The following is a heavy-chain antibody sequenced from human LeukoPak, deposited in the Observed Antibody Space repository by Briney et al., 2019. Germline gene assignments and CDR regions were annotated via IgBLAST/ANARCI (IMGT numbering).Heavy chain of an antibody. CDR1: GFTFSDYY. J-gene: IGHJ4*02. Sequence: GGSLRLSCAASGFTFSDYYMSWIRQAPGKGLEWVSYISGSSSYTNYADSVKGRFTISRDNAKNSLYLQMNSLRAEDTAVYYCARDPYSYGYGAYYFDYWGQGTLVTVSS. CDR3: ARDPYSYGYGAYYFDY. V-gene: IGHV3-11*05. D-gene: IGHD5-18*01. CDR2: ISGSSSYT.